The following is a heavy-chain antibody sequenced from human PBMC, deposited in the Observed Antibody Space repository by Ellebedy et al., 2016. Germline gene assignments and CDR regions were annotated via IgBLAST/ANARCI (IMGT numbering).Heavy chain of an antibody. CDR2: ISSSSSTI. D-gene: IGHD1-26*01. J-gene: IGHJ6*02. V-gene: IGHV3-48*01. Sequence: GESLKISCAASGFTFSGYSMNWVRQAPGKGLEWVSYISSSSSTIYYADSVKGRFTISRDNAKNSLYLQMNSLRAEDTAVYYCARDAWDLYGLPVAYYYYGMDVWGQGTTVTVSS. CDR3: ARDAWDLYGLPVAYYYYGMDV. CDR1: GFTFSGYS.